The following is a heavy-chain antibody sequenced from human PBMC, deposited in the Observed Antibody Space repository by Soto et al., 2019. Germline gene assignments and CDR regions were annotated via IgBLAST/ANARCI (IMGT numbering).Heavy chain of an antibody. D-gene: IGHD2-15*01. CDR3: ARALGYCSGGSCFRVDGMDV. V-gene: IGHV4-31*03. Sequence: PSETLSLTCTVSGGSISSGGYYWSWIRQHPGKGLEWIGYIYYSGSTYYNPSLKSRVTISVDTSKNQFSLKLSSVTAADTAVCYCARALGYCSGGSCFRVDGMDVWGQGTTVTVSS. CDR2: IYYSGST. CDR1: GGSISSGGYY. J-gene: IGHJ6*02.